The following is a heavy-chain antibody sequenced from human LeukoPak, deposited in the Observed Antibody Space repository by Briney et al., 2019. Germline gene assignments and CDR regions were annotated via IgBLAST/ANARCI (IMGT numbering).Heavy chain of an antibody. V-gene: IGHV4-38-2*02. D-gene: IGHD3-3*01. CDR2: IYHSGRT. CDR1: GYSISSGYY. CDR3: AREYCRSTSCSTYYDFWSGYPNYNWFEP. J-gene: IGHJ5*02. Sequence: PSETLSLTCAVSGYSISSGYYWGWIRQPPGKGGEGMGSIYHSGRTYYNPSLKSRVNLSVDQSKNQSSLKLSSVPAADTAVYYCAREYCRSTSCSTYYDFWSGYPNYNWFEPWGQGTLVTVSS.